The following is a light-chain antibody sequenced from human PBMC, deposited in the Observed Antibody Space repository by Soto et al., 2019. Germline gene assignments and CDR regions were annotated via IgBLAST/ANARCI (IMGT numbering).Light chain of an antibody. CDR3: HQYGNTLWT. V-gene: IGKV3D-15*01. Sequence: EIVMTQSPATLSVSPGEGATVSCRASQSVNSHLAWYQHKPGQAPRLLIHGASDRGTGNPDRFSGSGSGTDFTLTISRLEPEEFAVYYCHQYGNTLWTFGQGTKVDIK. CDR1: QSVNSH. J-gene: IGKJ1*01. CDR2: GAS.